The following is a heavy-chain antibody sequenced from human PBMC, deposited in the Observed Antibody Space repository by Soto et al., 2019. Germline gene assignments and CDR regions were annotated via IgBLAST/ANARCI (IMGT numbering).Heavy chain of an antibody. CDR2: ISSNGSIT. CDR3: VKDRYVDY. Sequence: GGSLGLSCSVFRFSFSISAMPLVRKATGKGLQYVSSISSNGSITYYAAFVKARFTISRDNSKSTVYLPMSSLRVEDMAGYSCVKDRYVDYWGQATLVTVSS. CDR1: RFSFSISA. V-gene: IGHV3-64D*06. J-gene: IGHJ4*02.